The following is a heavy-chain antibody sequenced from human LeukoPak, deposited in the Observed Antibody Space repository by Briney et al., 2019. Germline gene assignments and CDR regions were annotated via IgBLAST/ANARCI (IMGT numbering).Heavy chain of an antibody. CDR3: ARTYYDFWSGYYVRNYGMDV. D-gene: IGHD3-3*01. CDR2: IYYSGST. Sequence: SETLSLTCTVSGGSISSSSYYWGWIRQPPGKGLEWIGSIYYSGSTYYNPSPKSRVTISVDTSKNQFSLKLSSVTAADTAVYYCARTYYDFWSGYYVRNYGMDVWGQGTTVTVSS. J-gene: IGHJ6*02. CDR1: GGSISSSSYY. V-gene: IGHV4-39*01.